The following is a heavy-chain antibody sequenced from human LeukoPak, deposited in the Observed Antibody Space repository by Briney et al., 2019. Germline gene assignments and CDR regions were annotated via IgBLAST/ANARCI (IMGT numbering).Heavy chain of an antibody. CDR2: IYYSGST. J-gene: IGHJ3*02. D-gene: IGHD3-22*01. Sequence: SSETLSLTGTVSGGSISSYYWSWIRQPPGKGLEWIGYIYYSGSTNYNPSLKSRVTISVDTSKNQFSLKLSSVTAADTAVYYCARPYASGYYHDAFDIWGQGTMVTVSS. CDR1: GGSISSYY. CDR3: ARPYASGYYHDAFDI. V-gene: IGHV4-59*08.